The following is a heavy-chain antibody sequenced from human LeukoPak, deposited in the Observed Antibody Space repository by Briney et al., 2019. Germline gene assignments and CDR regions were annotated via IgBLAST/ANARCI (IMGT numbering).Heavy chain of an antibody. CDR1: GFTFSNW. D-gene: IGHD4-23*01. V-gene: IGHV3-74*01. CDR3: ARGRPHGNDY. CDR2: INSDGSST. Sequence: PGGSLRLSCAASGFTFSNWMHWVRQAPGKGLVWVSRINSDGSSTTYADSVKGRFSISRDNAKNTLYLQMNSLRVEDTAVYYCARGRPHGNDYWGQGTLVTVSS. J-gene: IGHJ4*02.